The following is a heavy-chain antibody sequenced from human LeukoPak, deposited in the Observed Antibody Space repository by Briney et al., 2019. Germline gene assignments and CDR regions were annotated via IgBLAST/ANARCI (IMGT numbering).Heavy chain of an antibody. Sequence: QTGGSLRLSCAASGFTFSSYWMSWVRQAPGKGLEWVANIKQDGSEKYYVDSVKGRFTISRDNAKNSLYLQMNSLRAEDTALYYCAKGNCSSTSCYEAAFDIWGQGTMVTVSS. CDR2: IKQDGSEK. V-gene: IGHV3-7*01. CDR3: AKGNCSSTSCYEAAFDI. CDR1: GFTFSSYW. J-gene: IGHJ3*02. D-gene: IGHD2-2*01.